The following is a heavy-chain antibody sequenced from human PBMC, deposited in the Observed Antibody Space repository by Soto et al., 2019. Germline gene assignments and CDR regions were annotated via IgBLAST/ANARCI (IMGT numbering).Heavy chain of an antibody. V-gene: IGHV3-33*01. J-gene: IGHJ6*02. D-gene: IGHD2-15*01. CDR1: GFTFSSYG. Sequence: GGSLRLSCAASGFTFSSYGMHWVRQAPGKGLEWVAVIWYDGSNRYYADSVKGRFTISRDNSKNTLYLQMNSLRAEDTAVYYCARAEANEEVVSATDAWYYYGMDVWGQGTTVTVSS. CDR3: ARAEANEEVVSATDAWYYYGMDV. CDR2: IWYDGSNR.